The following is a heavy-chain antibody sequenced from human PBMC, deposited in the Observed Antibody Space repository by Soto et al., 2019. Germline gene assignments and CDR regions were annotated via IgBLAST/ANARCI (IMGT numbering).Heavy chain of an antibody. Sequence: QVQLVESGGGVVQPGRSLRLSCAVSGFTVSTYGMHWVRQAPGKGLEWVAVISRDGGTKYYADSVKGRFTISRDNSRNTLFLEMNSLRGDDMAVYYCTGEDASGYWGQGTLVIVSS. V-gene: IGHV3-30*03. D-gene: IGHD2-8*02. J-gene: IGHJ4*02. CDR1: GFTVSTYG. CDR2: ISRDGGTK. CDR3: TGEDASGY.